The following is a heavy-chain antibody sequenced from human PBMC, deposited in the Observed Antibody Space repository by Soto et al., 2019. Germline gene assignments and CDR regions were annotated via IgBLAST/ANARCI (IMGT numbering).Heavy chain of an antibody. CDR2: ISGSSSYI. D-gene: IGHD2-15*01. J-gene: IGHJ3*02. Sequence: EVQLVESGGGLVKPGGSLRLSCTASGLSFSSDSMNWVRQAPGKGLEWVSSISGSSSYIYYVDSVKGRFTISRDNAKNSVYLQMNSLRAEDTAVYYCARGLGYCNVGSCSGAFDMWGQGTMVTVSS. V-gene: IGHV3-21*01. CDR3: ARGLGYCNVGSCSGAFDM. CDR1: GLSFSSDS.